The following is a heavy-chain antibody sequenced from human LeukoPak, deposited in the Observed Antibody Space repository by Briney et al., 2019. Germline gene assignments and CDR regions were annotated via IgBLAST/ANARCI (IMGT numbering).Heavy chain of an antibody. V-gene: IGHV3-48*01. Sequence: PRGSLRLSCAASGFTFSSYSMNWVRQAPGKGLEWVSYISSSSSTIYYADSVKGRFTISRDNAKNSLYLQMNSLRAEDTAVYYCARDFDRTNYYFDYWGQGTLVTVSS. CDR1: GFTFSSYS. D-gene: IGHD2-8*01. CDR2: ISSSSSTI. CDR3: ARDFDRTNYYFDY. J-gene: IGHJ4*02.